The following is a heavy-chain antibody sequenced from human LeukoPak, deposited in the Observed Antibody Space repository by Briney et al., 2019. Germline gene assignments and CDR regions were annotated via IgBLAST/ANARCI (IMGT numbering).Heavy chain of an antibody. CDR3: AKAGRAVAGYYYYYYMDV. D-gene: IGHD6-19*01. V-gene: IGHV3-9*01. CDR1: GFTFDDYA. CDR2: ISWNSGSI. Sequence: GGSLRLSCAASGFTFDDYAMHWVRQAPGKGLEWVSGISWNSGSIGYADSVKGRFTISRDNAKNSLYLQMNSLRAEDTALYYSAKAGRAVAGYYYYYYMDVWGKGTTVTVSS. J-gene: IGHJ6*03.